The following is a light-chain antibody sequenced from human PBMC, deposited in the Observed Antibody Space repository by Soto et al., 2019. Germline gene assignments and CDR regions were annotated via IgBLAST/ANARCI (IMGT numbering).Light chain of an antibody. Sequence: IHMTQSPSTLSGSVGERVTMTFRASQTISSWLAWYQQKPGKAPKLLIYKASTLKSGVPSRFSGSGSGTEFTLTISSLQPDDFATYSCQHYNSYSEAFGQGTKVDIK. V-gene: IGKV1-5*03. J-gene: IGKJ1*01. CDR3: QHYNSYSEA. CDR1: QTISSW. CDR2: KAS.